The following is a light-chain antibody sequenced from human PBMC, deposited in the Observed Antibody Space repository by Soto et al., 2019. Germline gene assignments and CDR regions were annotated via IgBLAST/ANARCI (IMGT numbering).Light chain of an antibody. CDR1: SSNIGAGYH. Sequence: QSVMTQPPSVSGAPGQRVTISCTGSSSNIGAGYHVHWYQQLPETAPKLLMYGNSNRPSGVPDRFSGSKSGTSASLTITGLQAEDESDYYCQSYDSSLSAWVFGGGTKLTVL. J-gene: IGLJ3*02. V-gene: IGLV1-40*01. CDR2: GNS. CDR3: QSYDSSLSAWV.